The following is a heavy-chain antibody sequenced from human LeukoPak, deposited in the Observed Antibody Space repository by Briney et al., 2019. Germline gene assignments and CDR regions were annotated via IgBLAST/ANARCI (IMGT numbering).Heavy chain of an antibody. CDR1: GGSISSYY. V-gene: IGHV4-59*01. CDR3: ARGTGPVNLFDY. J-gene: IGHJ4*02. D-gene: IGHD1-1*01. CDR2: IYYSGST. Sequence: SETLSLTCTVSGGSISSYYWNWIRQPPGKGLEWIGYIYYSGSTNYNPSLKSRVTISVDTSKNQFSLKLSSVTAADTAVYYCARGTGPVNLFDYWGQGTLVTVSS.